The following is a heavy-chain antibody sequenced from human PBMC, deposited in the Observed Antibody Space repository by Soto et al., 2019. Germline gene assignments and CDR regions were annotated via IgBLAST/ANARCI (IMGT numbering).Heavy chain of an antibody. V-gene: IGHV3-48*02. J-gene: IGHJ4*02. Sequence: EVQLVESGGGLVQPGGSLRLSCAASGFTFSSYSMNWVRQAPGKGLEWVSYISSSSSTIYYAESVKGRFTISRDNAKNSLYLQMNSLRDEDTAVYYCARDNTGELSGSIFRLFDYWGQGTLVTVSS. D-gene: IGHD1-26*01. CDR2: ISSSSSTI. CDR1: GFTFSSYS. CDR3: ARDNTGELSGSIFRLFDY.